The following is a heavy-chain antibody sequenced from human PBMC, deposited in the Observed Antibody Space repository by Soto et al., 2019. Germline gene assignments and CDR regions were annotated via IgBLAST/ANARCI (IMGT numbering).Heavy chain of an antibody. CDR1: GFTFSTYW. V-gene: IGHV3-7*01. D-gene: IGHD3-16*01. CDR2: INQDGSER. J-gene: IGHJ4*02. CDR3: VCGGNFFVY. Sequence: EVQLVESGGGLVQPGGSLSLPCAASGFTFSTYWMTWVRQPPGKGLEWVASINQDGSERYYVDSVRGRFTISRDNAKNSLYLQRNSLRAEDTAVYYCVCGGNFFVYWGQGTLVTV.